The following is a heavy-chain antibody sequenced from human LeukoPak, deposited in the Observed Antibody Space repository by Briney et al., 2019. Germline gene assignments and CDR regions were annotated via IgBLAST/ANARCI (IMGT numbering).Heavy chain of an antibody. CDR2: ISAYNGNT. CDR1: GYTFTSYG. V-gene: IGHV1-18*01. J-gene: IGHJ4*02. Sequence: ASVNVSCKASGYTFTSYGISWVRQAPGQGLEWMGWISAYNGNTNYAQKLQGRVTTTTDTSTSTAYMELRSLRSDDTAVYYCASGYTKGGFDYWGQGTLVTVSS. D-gene: IGHD1-1*01. CDR3: ASGYTKGGFDY.